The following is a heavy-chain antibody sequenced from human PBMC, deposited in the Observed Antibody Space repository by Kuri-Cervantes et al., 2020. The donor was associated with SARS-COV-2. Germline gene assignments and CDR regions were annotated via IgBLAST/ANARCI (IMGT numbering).Heavy chain of an antibody. Sequence: GSLRLSCTVSGGSISSYYWSWIRQPPGKGLEWIGYIYYSGSTNYNPSLKSRVTISVDTSKNRFSLKLSSVAAADTAVYYCARSSGLTIFGVVPSTSYYYMDVWGKGTTVTVSS. CDR1: GGSISSYY. CDR2: IYYSGST. J-gene: IGHJ6*03. D-gene: IGHD3-3*01. CDR3: ARSSGLTIFGVVPSTSYYYMDV. V-gene: IGHV4-59*08.